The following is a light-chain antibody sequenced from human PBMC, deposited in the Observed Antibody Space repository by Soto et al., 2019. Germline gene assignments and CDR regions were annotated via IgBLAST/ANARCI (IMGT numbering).Light chain of an antibody. Sequence: EIVLTQSPATLSLSPGDRATLSCRASQSIGTYLAWYQQKPGQAPSLLIYDASNRATGIPARFSGSGSGTDFTRTISSLEPEDFAVYFCQHRSNSHSTWTFGQGTKLEIK. J-gene: IGKJ1*01. CDR2: DAS. V-gene: IGKV3-11*01. CDR1: QSIGTY. CDR3: QHRSNSHSTWT.